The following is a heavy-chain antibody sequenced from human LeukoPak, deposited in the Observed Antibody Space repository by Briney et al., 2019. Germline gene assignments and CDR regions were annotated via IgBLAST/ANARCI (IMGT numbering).Heavy chain of an antibody. Sequence: GGSLRLSCAASGFTFSSYAMHWVRQAPGKGLEYVSAISSNGGSTYYANSVKGRFTISRDNSKNTLYLQMGSLRAEDMAVYYCAKKEYCSSTSCYDYFDYWGQGTLVTVSS. CDR3: AKKEYCSSTSCYDYFDY. CDR2: ISSNGGST. J-gene: IGHJ4*02. D-gene: IGHD2-2*01. V-gene: IGHV3-64*01. CDR1: GFTFSSYA.